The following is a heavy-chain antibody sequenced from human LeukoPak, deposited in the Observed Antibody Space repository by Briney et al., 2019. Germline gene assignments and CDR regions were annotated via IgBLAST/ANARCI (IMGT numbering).Heavy chain of an antibody. D-gene: IGHD4-17*01. V-gene: IGHV3-66*01. CDR2: IYTDGNT. CDR3: THGDYPLTY. CDR1: GVSVSANY. Sequence: GGSLRLSCEVSGVSVSANYWHWVRQAPGKALEWVSLIYTDGNTHYADSVKGRFIFSRDSTKTTLYLQMNSLRTEDTAVYFCTHGDYPLTYWGQGTTVTVSS. J-gene: IGHJ6*02.